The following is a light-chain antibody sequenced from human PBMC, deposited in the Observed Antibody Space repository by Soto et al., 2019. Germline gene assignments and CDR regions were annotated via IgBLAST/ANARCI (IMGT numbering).Light chain of an antibody. CDR3: CLYGYDNGWL. V-gene: IGLV2-23*01. J-gene: IGLJ3*02. Sequence: QSALTQPASVSGSPGQSITISCTGPSGDVLSYDGVSWYQHHPGKVPKLLIYEGTKRPSGVSDRFSGPKSGHMASLTISGLQAEDEADYYCCLYGYDNGWLFGGRTKLTVL. CDR2: EGT. CDR1: SGDVLSYDG.